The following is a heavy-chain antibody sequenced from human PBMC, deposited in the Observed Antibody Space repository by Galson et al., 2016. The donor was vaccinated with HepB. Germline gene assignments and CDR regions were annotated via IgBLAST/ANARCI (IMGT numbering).Heavy chain of an antibody. V-gene: IGHV3-66*01. Sequence: SLRLSCAVSGFTVNRQYTTWVRQAPGEGLEWVSVIYDDGSTRYTDSVTGRFTISRDIYKNTLFLQMNTLRVDDTAVYYCARFGEAAAGDDYWGQGTLVTVSS. D-gene: IGHD6-25*01. CDR1: GFTVNRQY. J-gene: IGHJ4*02. CDR3: ARFGEAAAGDDY. CDR2: IYDDGST.